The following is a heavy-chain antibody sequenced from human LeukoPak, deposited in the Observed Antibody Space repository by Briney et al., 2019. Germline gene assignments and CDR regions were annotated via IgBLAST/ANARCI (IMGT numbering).Heavy chain of an antibody. CDR2: IDSSSSYI. CDR1: GFTFSSYA. Sequence: GGSLRLSCAASGFTFSSYAMNWVRQAPGKGLEWVSSIDSSSSYIYYADSVKGRFTISRANAKNSLFLQMNSLRAEDTAVCYCVRGPHGGFVIIPTEFWGQGTLVTVSS. V-gene: IGHV3-21*01. J-gene: IGHJ4*02. CDR3: VRGPHGGFVIIPTEF. D-gene: IGHD3-3*01.